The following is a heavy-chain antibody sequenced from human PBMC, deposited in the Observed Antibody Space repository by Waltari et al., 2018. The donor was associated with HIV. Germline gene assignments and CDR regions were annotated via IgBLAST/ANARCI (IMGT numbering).Heavy chain of an antibody. J-gene: IGHJ4*02. CDR1: GDSISSRTYS. Sequence: QLQLQESGPGLVKPSETLSLTCTVSGDSISSRTYSWVWIRPPPGKGLEWIGSVYSGGTPYYSPSLKRRVVISVDTSKNHFSLRLSSVTAADTAVYFCASSGSSTLDNWGQGTLVCVSS. CDR2: VYSGGTP. CDR3: ASSGSSTLDN. D-gene: IGHD6-19*01. V-gene: IGHV4-39*02.